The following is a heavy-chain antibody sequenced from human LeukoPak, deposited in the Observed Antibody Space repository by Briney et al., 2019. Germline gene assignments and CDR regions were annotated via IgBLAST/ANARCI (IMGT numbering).Heavy chain of an antibody. CDR2: ISSSGSTI. D-gene: IGHD5-12*01. CDR1: GFTFSSYA. Sequence: PGGSLRLSCAASGFTFSSYAMSWVRQAPGKGLEWVSYISSSGSTIFYADSVKGRFTISRDNAKNSLYLQMNSLRAEDTAVYYCARGYSGYDRFDCWGQGTLVTVSS. CDR3: ARGYSGYDRFDC. V-gene: IGHV3-48*03. J-gene: IGHJ4*02.